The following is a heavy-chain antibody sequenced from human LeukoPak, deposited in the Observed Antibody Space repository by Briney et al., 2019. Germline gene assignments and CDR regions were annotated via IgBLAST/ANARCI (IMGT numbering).Heavy chain of an antibody. CDR3: VRDGGEWLPDL. J-gene: IGHJ5*02. CDR1: GGSMGTYS. V-gene: IGHV4-59*01. Sequence: SETLSLTCTVSGGSMGTYSWCWIRQPPGEGLEWIGFKAYSGGTNYNPSLKSRVTISVDTSKGQISLNLKSVTAADTAVYYCVRDGGEWLPDLWGQGTLVTVSS. D-gene: IGHD3-3*01. CDR2: KAYSGGT.